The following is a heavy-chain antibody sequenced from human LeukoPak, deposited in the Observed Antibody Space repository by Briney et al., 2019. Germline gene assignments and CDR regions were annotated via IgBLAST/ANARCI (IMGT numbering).Heavy chain of an antibody. J-gene: IGHJ4*02. CDR3: ARAPRGYCSGGSCYPYYFDY. CDR1: GFTFSSYS. D-gene: IGHD2-15*01. V-gene: IGHV3-21*01. CDR2: ISSSSSYI. Sequence: GGSLRLSCAASGFTFSSYSMNWVRQAPGKGLEWVSSISSSSSYIYYADSVRGRFTISRDNAKNSLYLQMNSLRAEDTAVYYCARAPRGYCSGGSCYPYYFDYWGQGTLVTVSS.